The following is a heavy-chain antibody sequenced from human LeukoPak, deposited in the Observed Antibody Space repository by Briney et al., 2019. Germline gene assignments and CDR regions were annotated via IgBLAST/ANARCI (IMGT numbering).Heavy chain of an antibody. Sequence: ASVKVSCKASGYTFTGYYMHWVRQAPGQGLEWMGWINPNSGGTNYAQKLQGRVTMTRDTSISTAYMELSRLRSDDTAVYYCARDRILAYCGGDCLYYFDYWGQGTLVTVSS. CDR1: GYTFTGYY. D-gene: IGHD2-21*02. J-gene: IGHJ4*02. CDR3: ARDRILAYCGGDCLYYFDY. V-gene: IGHV1-2*02. CDR2: INPNSGGT.